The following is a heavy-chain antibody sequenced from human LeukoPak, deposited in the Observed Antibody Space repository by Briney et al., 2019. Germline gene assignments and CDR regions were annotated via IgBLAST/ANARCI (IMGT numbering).Heavy chain of an antibody. J-gene: IGHJ4*02. CDR1: GGSISSSSYY. D-gene: IGHD2-8*02. V-gene: IGHV4-39*07. Sequence: PSETLSLTCTVSGGSISSSSYYWGWIRQPPGKGLEWIGSIYYSGSTYYNPSLKSRVTISVDTSKNQFSLKLSSVTAADTAVYYCARAGPGGYFDYWGQGTLVTVSS. CDR2: IYYSGST. CDR3: ARAGPGGYFDY.